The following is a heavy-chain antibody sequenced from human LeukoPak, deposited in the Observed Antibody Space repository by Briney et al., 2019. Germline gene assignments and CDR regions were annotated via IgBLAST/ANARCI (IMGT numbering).Heavy chain of an antibody. CDR1: GYTFSSYW. V-gene: IGHV5-51*01. Sequence: GESLKISCKGSGYTFSSYWIGWVRQMPGKGLEWMGIIYPGDSDTRYSPSFQGQATISADMSISTAYLQWSSLNASDTAIYYCASAVVTHAFDIWGQGTMVTVSS. CDR3: ASAVVTHAFDI. CDR2: IYPGDSDT. J-gene: IGHJ3*02. D-gene: IGHD4-23*01.